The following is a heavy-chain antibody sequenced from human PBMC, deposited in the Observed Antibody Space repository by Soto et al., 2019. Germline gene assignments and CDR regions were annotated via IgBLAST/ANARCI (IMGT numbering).Heavy chain of an antibody. CDR3: ASGYDFWSGGAYMDV. CDR2: INAGNGNT. D-gene: IGHD3-3*01. Sequence: QVQLVQSGAEVKKPGASVKVSCKASGYTFTSYAMHWVRRAPGQRLEWMGWINAGNGNTKYSQKFQGRVTITRDTSASTDYMELSSLRSEDTAVYYCASGYDFWSGGAYMDVWGKGTTVTVSS. J-gene: IGHJ6*03. CDR1: GYTFTSYA. V-gene: IGHV1-3*01.